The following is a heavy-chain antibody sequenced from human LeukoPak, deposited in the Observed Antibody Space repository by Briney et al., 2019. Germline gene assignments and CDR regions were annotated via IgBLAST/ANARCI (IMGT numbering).Heavy chain of an antibody. Sequence: SETLSLTCAVYGGSFSGYYWSWIRQPPGKGLEWIGEINHSGSTNYNPSLKSRVTISVDTSKNQFSLKLSSVTAADAAVSFGAREKVYLRAFDIWGQGTMVTVSS. J-gene: IGHJ3*02. CDR2: INHSGST. CDR3: AREKVYLRAFDI. CDR1: GGSFSGYY. D-gene: IGHD2-8*01. V-gene: IGHV4-34*01.